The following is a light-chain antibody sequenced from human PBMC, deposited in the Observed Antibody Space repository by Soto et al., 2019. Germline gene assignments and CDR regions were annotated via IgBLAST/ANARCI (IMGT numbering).Light chain of an antibody. CDR3: ETWDSDTHVL. J-gene: IGLJ2*01. Sequence: VLTQSSSASASLGSSVRLTCTLSDGHSGYKIAWHQQQPGKAPRYLMKLEGSGKFNKGSGVPDRFSGTTSGADRYLTITSVQSEDEADYYCETWDSDTHVLFGGGTKLTVL. CDR2: LEGSGKF. CDR1: DGHSGYK. V-gene: IGLV4-60*03.